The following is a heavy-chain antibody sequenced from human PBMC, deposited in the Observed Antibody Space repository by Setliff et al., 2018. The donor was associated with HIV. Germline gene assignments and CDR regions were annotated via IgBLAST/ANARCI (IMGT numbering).Heavy chain of an antibody. CDR2: IKQDGSEK. J-gene: IGHJ4*02. D-gene: IGHD4-17*01. V-gene: IGHV3-7*01. CDR3: ARGGTTSWNF. CDR1: GFNFTTYW. Sequence: GGSLRLSCATSGFNFTTYWMSWVRQAPGKGLEWVANIKQDGSEKYYVDSVRGRFTISRDNANNSLYLQMNSLRLEDTAVYYCARGGTTSWNFWGQGTPVTSPQ.